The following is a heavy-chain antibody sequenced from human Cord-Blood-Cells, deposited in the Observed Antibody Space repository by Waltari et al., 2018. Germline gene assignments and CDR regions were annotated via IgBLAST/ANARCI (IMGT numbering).Heavy chain of an antibody. V-gene: IGHV3-11*01. J-gene: IGHJ4*02. D-gene: IGHD6-19*01. CDR2: ISSSGSTI. CDR3: ASMGRGWYNHPYYFDY. CDR1: GFTFSDYY. Sequence: GFTFSDYYMSWIRQAPGKGLEWVSYISSSGSTIYYADSVKGRFTISRDNAKNSLYLQMNSLRAEDTAVYYCASMGRGWYNHPYYFDYWGQGTLVTVSS.